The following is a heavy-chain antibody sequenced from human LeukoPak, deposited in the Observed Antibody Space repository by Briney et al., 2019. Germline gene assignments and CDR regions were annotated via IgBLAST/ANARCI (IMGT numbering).Heavy chain of an antibody. CDR2: INHSGST. D-gene: IGHD2-15*01. V-gene: IGHV4-34*01. J-gene: IGHJ4*02. Sequence: PSETRSLTCAVYGGSFSGYYWSWIRQPPGKGLEWIGEINHSGSTNYNPSLKSRVTISVDTSKNQFSLKLSSVTAADTAVYYCATMVVAEEYWGQGTLVTVSS. CDR3: ATMVVAEEY. CDR1: GGSFSGYY.